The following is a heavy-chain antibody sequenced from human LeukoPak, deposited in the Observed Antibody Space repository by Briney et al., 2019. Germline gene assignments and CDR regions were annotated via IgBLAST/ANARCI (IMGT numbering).Heavy chain of an antibody. J-gene: IGHJ4*02. Sequence: PGGSLRLSCAASGFTVSSNYMNWVRQAPGKGLEWVSVIYGGGNIYYADSVKGRLTISRDNAKNSLYLQMNSLRADDTAVYYCARDATRGGDNDYWGQGTRVIVSS. D-gene: IGHD2-21*02. CDR2: IYGGGNI. CDR1: GFTVSSNY. CDR3: ARDATRGGDNDY. V-gene: IGHV3-53*01.